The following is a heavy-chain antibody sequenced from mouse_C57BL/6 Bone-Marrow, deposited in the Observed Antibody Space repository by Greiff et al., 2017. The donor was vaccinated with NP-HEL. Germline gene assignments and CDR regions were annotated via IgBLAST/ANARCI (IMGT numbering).Heavy chain of an antibody. Sequence: EVQLQESGPGLVKPSQSLSLTCSVTGYSITSGYYWNWIRQFPGNKLEWMGYISYDGSNNYNPYLKNRISINRDTSKNQFFLKLNSVTTEDTATYYCARDLAGYYDWYFDVWGTGTTVTVSS. V-gene: IGHV3-6*01. J-gene: IGHJ1*03. D-gene: IGHD2-3*01. CDR1: GYSITSGYY. CDR2: ISYDGSN. CDR3: ARDLAGYYDWYFDV.